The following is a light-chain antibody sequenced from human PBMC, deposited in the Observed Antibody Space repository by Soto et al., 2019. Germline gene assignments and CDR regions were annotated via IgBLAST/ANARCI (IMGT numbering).Light chain of an antibody. Sequence: DIQMTQTPSTLSASVGDRVTITCRASQSISSRLAWYQQKPVQAPKFLVYDASSLQSGVPSRFSGGGSGTEFTLTISSLQPDDFATYYCQQYNTYSLTFGGGTKVEIK. CDR2: DAS. CDR3: QQYNTYSLT. CDR1: QSISSR. V-gene: IGKV1-5*01. J-gene: IGKJ4*01.